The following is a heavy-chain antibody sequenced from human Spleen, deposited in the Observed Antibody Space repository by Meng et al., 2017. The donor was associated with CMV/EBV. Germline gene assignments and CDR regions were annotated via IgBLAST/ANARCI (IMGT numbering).Heavy chain of an antibody. CDR3: ARDRVEMATIMDNWFDP. Sequence: SVKVSCKASGGPFSTFSISWVRQAPGQGLEWMGRIVPIVDITNYAQKFQGRVTITADKSTNTVYMELSRLRSDDTAVYYCARDRVEMATIMDNWFDPWGQGTLVTVSS. CDR1: GGPFSTFS. V-gene: IGHV1-69*02. CDR2: IVPIVDIT. J-gene: IGHJ5*02. D-gene: IGHD5-24*01.